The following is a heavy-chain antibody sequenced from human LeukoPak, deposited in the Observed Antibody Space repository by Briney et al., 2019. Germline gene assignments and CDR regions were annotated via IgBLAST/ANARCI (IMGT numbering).Heavy chain of an antibody. CDR2: INEDGSGK. Sequence: GGSLRLSCAASGFTFSRYWMTWVRQAPGKGLEWVANINEDGSGKYYVDSVKGRFTISRDNARNSVYLQMNSLRAEDTAVFYCARGSSGTWDDWGQGTLVTVS. CDR1: GFTFSRYW. CDR3: ARGSSGTWDD. D-gene: IGHD6-25*01. J-gene: IGHJ4*02. V-gene: IGHV3-7*01.